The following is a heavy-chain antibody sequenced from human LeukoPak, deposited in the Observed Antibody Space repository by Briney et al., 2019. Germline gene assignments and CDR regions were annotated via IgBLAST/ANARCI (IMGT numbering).Heavy chain of an antibody. CDR2: IGTAGDT. V-gene: IGHV3-13*01. CDR3: ARDSPPWVAVAGNTFDY. D-gene: IGHD6-19*01. J-gene: IGHJ4*02. Sequence: GGSLRLSCAASGFTFSSYDMHWVRQATGKGLEWVSAIGTAGDTYYPGSVKGRFTITRENAKNSLYLQMNSLRAGDTAVYYCARDSPPWVAVAGNTFDYWGQGTLVTVSS. CDR1: GFTFSSYD.